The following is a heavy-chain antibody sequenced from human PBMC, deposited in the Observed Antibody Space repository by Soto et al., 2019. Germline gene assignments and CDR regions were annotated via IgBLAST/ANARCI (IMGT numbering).Heavy chain of an antibody. V-gene: IGHV3-23*01. CDR2: ISGSGGST. D-gene: IGHD3-22*01. Sequence: PGGSLRLSCAASGFTFSSYAMSWVRQAPGKGLEWVSAISGSGGSTYYADSVKGRFTISRDNSKNTLYLQMNSLRAEDTAVYYCAKSPPDYYDSSGSDILPPDYWGQGTLVTVSS. CDR3: AKSPPDYYDSSGSDILPPDY. CDR1: GFTFSSYA. J-gene: IGHJ4*02.